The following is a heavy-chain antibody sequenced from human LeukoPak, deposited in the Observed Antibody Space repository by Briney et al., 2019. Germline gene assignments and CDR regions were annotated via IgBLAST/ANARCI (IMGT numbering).Heavy chain of an antibody. CDR3: ARPEYSSGWYVY. J-gene: IGHJ4*02. CDR1: GGSFSGYY. Sequence: SETLSLTCAVYGGSFSGYYWSWIRQPPGKGLEWIGEINHSGSTNYNPSLKSRVIISVDTSKNQFSLKLSSVTAADTAVYYCARPEYSSGWYVYWGQGTLVTVSS. V-gene: IGHV4-34*01. D-gene: IGHD6-19*01. CDR2: INHSGST.